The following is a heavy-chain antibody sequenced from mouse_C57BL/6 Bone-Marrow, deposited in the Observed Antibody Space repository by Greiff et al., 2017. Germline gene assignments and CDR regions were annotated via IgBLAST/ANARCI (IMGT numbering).Heavy chain of an antibody. V-gene: IGHV2-2*01. CDR1: GFSLTSYG. Sequence: VQLQESGPGLVQPSQSLSITCTVSGFSLTSYGVHWVRQSPGKGLEWLGVIWSGGSTDYNAAFISRLSISKDNSKSQVFFKMNSLQADDTAIYYCAKPYGNYGGLAYWGQGTLVTVSA. CDR3: AKPYGNYGGLAY. CDR2: IWSGGST. J-gene: IGHJ3*01. D-gene: IGHD2-1*01.